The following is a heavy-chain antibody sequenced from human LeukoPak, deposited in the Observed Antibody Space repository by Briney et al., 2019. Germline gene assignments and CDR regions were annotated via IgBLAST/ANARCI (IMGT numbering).Heavy chain of an antibody. CDR1: GGSISSYY. V-gene: IGHV4-59*01. Sequence: PSETLSLTCTVSGGSISSYYWSRIRQPPGKGLEWIGYIYYSGSTNYNPSLKSRVTISVDTSKNQFSLKLSSVTAADTAVYYCARAGWGSIDYWGQGTLVTVSS. CDR2: IYYSGST. CDR3: ARAGWGSIDY. J-gene: IGHJ4*02. D-gene: IGHD7-27*01.